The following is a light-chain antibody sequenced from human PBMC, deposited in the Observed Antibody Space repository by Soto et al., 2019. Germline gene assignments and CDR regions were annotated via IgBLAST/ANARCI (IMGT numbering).Light chain of an antibody. CDR2: DAS. CDR3: QQYSNWPLT. V-gene: IGKV3-15*01. CDR1: HRVNTY. J-gene: IGKJ4*01. Sequence: EILMTQSPATLSVSPGEGATLSCRASHRVNTYLAWYQQRPGQAPRLLIYDASTRATGIPARFSGSGSGTEFTLTISSLQPEDFAVYYCQQYSNWPLTFGGGTKVDIK.